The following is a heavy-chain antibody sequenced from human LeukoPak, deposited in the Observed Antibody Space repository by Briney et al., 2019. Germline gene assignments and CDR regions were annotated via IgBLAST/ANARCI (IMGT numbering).Heavy chain of an antibody. J-gene: IGHJ4*02. CDR1: GFTVSSNY. CDR2: IYSGITT. CDR3: ARAKLFDY. V-gene: IGHV3-53*01. Sequence: GRSLRLSCAASGFTVSSNYMSWVRQAPGKGLEWVSVIYSGITTYYADSVKGRFTISRDNSKNTLYLQMNSLRAEDTAVYYCARAKLFDYWGQGTLVTVSS.